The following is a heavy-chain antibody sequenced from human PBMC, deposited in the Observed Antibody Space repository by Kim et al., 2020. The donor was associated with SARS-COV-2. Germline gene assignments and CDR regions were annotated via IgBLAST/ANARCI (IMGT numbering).Heavy chain of an antibody. CDR2: NGNP. J-gene: IGHJ4*02. CDR3: ARRDLNDY. V-gene: IGHV1-3*01. Sequence: NGNPRFSQKFQGGVTITRDTSASTAYMELSSLRSEDTAMYYCARRDLNDYWGQGTLVTVSS.